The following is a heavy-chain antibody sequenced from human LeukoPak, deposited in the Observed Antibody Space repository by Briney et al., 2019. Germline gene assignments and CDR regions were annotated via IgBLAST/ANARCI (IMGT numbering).Heavy chain of an antibody. V-gene: IGHV4-59*01. CDR3: AREGIAAAPYFDY. D-gene: IGHD6-13*01. CDR1: GGSISSYY. CDR2: IYYSGSI. J-gene: IGHJ4*02. Sequence: SETLSLTCTVSGGSISSYYWSWIRQPPGKGLEWIGYIYYSGSINYNPSLKSRVTISVDTSKNQFSLKLSSVTAADTAVYYCAREGIAAAPYFDYWGQGTLVTVSS.